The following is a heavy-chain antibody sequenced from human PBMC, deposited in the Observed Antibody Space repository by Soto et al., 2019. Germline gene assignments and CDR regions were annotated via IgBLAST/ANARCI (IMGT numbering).Heavy chain of an antibody. D-gene: IGHD4-4*01. Sequence: SVKVSCKASGGTCSSYAISWVRQAPGQGLEWMGGIIPIFGTANYAQKFQGRVTITADESTSTAYMELSSLRSEDTAVYYCAIYYSNLFWARLDAFDIWGQGTMVTVSS. CDR3: AIYYSNLFWARLDAFDI. V-gene: IGHV1-69*13. CDR2: IIPIFGTA. CDR1: GGTCSSYA. J-gene: IGHJ3*02.